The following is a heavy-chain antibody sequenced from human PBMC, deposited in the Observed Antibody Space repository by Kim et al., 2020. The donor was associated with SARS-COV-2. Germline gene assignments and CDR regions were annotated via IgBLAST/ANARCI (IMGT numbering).Heavy chain of an antibody. V-gene: IGHV3-30-3*01. CDR2: ISYDGSNK. CDR3: ARGAVVVPAAIGFAFDI. Sequence: GGSLRLSCAASGFTFSSYAMHWVRQAPGKGLEWVAVISYDGSNKYYADSVKGRFTISRDNSKNTLYLQMNSLRAEDTAVYYCARGAVVVPAAIGFAFDI. D-gene: IGHD2-2*02. J-gene: IGHJ3*02. CDR1: GFTFSSYA.